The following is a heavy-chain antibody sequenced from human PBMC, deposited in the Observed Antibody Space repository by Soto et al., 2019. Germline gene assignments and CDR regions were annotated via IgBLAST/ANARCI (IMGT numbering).Heavy chain of an antibody. Sequence: ASVKVSCKASGYTFTSYDINWVRQATGQGLEWMGWMNPNSGNTGYAQKFQGRVTMTRNTSISTAYMELSSLRSEDTAVYYCARDARYCSGDKCYLFDHWGQGTLVIVSS. CDR2: MNPNSGNT. V-gene: IGHV1-8*01. CDR1: GYTFTSYD. CDR3: ARDARYCSGDKCYLFDH. D-gene: IGHD2-15*01. J-gene: IGHJ4*02.